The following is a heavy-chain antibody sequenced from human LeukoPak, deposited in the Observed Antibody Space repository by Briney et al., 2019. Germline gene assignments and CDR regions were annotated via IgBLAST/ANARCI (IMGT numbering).Heavy chain of an antibody. Sequence: SETLSLTCTVSGGSISSWHYSWIRQPAGKGLEWIGRIYSSGSADYSPSRESRVTVSVDTSKNQFSLRLTSVTAADTAVYLCATETPLGEGSFDIWGQGTTVTVSS. V-gene: IGHV4-4*07. CDR2: IYSSGSA. J-gene: IGHJ3*02. CDR3: ATETPLGEGSFDI. CDR1: GGSISSWH. D-gene: IGHD3-10*01.